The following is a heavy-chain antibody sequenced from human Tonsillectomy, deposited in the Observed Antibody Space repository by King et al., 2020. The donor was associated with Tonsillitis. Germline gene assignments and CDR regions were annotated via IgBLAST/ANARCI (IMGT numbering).Heavy chain of an antibody. Sequence: VQLVESGGGLVQPGGSLRLSCAASGFIFSNFWMSWVRQAPGKGLEWVANMRQDGSEKHYVDSVKGRFTISRDNARNSLYLQMNSLRAEDTAVYYCARGTHFNTICGVVSHFDYWGQGTLVTVSS. CDR3: ARGTHFNTICGVVSHFDY. V-gene: IGHV3-7*01. CDR2: MRQDGSEK. D-gene: IGHD3-3*01. CDR1: GFIFSNFW. J-gene: IGHJ4*02.